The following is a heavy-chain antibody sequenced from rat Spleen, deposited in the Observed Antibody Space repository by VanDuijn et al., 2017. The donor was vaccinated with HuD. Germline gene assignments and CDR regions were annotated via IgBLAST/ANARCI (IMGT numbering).Heavy chain of an antibody. CDR3: TTWFAY. V-gene: IGHV5-29*01. CDR2: ISYDGSST. J-gene: IGHJ3*01. Sequence: EVQLVESDGGLVQPGRSLKLSCAASGFTFSDYGMAWVRQAPTKGLEWVATISYDGSSTYYRDSVKGRFTISRNNAKSTLFLQMDSLTSEDTATYYCTTWFAYWGQGTLVTVSS. CDR1: GFTFSDYG.